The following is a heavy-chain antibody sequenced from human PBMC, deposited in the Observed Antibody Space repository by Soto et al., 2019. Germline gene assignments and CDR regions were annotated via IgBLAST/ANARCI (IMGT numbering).Heavy chain of an antibody. CDR2: VKRDGSDT. CDR1: GFTFTTYH. V-gene: IGHV3-7*01. D-gene: IGHD2-21*01. J-gene: IGHJ4*02. CDR3: AKSRLNQSEVDH. Sequence: EVQLVESGGGLVQPGGSLRLSCATSGFTFTTYHMSWVRQAPGKGLEWVDSVKRDGSDTDYVDSVKGRFTISRDNAKQSLYLQMNSLRAHDTAVYYCAKSRLNQSEVDHWGQGPLVTVSS.